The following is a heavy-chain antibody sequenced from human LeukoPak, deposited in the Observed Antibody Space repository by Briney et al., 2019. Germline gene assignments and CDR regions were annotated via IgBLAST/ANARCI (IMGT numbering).Heavy chain of an antibody. D-gene: IGHD2-21*02. J-gene: IGHJ5*02. CDR3: ARPNGDFYNWFDT. CDR1: GYSFSACY. Sequence: ASVMVSCKASGYSFSACYIHWVRQAPGQGLEWMGWINPTSGDTNYAQKFQDRVTLTRDTSISTAYMELTNLRSDDTVVYFCARPNGDFYNWFDTWGQGTLVTVSS. V-gene: IGHV1-2*01. CDR2: INPTSGDT.